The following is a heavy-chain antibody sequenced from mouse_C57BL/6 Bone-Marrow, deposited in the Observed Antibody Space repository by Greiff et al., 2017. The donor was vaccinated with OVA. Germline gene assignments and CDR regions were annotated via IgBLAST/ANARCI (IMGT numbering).Heavy chain of an antibody. CDR1: GISITTGNYR. V-gene: IGHV3-5*01. J-gene: IGHJ2*01. CDR2: IYYSSTI. D-gene: IGHD1-1*01. CDR3: ARATVVGEGYYFDY. Sequence: EVKVVESGPGLVKPSQTVFLTCTVTGISITTGNYRWSWIRQFPGNKLEWIGYIYYSSTITYNPSLTSRTTITRDTPKNQFFLEMNSLTAEDTATYYCARATVVGEGYYFDYWGQGTTLTVSS.